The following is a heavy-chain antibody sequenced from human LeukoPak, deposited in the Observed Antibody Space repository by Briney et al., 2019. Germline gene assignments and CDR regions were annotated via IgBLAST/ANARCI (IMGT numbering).Heavy chain of an antibody. CDR2: IKSKTDGGTT. CDR1: GFTFSNAW. V-gene: IGHV3-15*01. J-gene: IGHJ6*03. CDR3: RSDYGDYYYYYMDV. Sequence: GGSLRLSCAASGFTFSNAWMSWVRQAPGKGLEWVGRIKSKTDGGTTDYAAPVKGRFTISRDDSKNTLYLQMNSLKTEDTAVYYCRSDYGDYYYYYMDVWGKGTTVTVSS. D-gene: IGHD4-17*01.